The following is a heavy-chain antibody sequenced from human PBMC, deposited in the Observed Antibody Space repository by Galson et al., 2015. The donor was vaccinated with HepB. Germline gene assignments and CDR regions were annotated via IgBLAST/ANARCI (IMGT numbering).Heavy chain of an antibody. D-gene: IGHD2-2*03. CDR2: INPNSGGT. Sequence: SVKVSCKASGYTFTGYYMHWVRQAPGQGLEWMGWINPNSGGTNYAQKFQGRVTMTRDTSISTAYMELSRLRSDDTAVYYCARVDIVVVPAARGWFDHWGQGTLVTVSS. J-gene: IGHJ5*02. CDR3: ARVDIVVVPAARGWFDH. V-gene: IGHV1-2*02. CDR1: GYTFTGYY.